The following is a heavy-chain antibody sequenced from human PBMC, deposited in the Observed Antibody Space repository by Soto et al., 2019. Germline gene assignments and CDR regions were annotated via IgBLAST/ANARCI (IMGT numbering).Heavy chain of an antibody. CDR1: GGSFSGYY. V-gene: IGHV4-34*01. CDR3: ARGRGYQLLVRWFDP. Sequence: QVQLQQWGAGLLKPSETLSLTCAVYGGSFSGYYWSWIRQPPGKGLEWIGEINHSGSTNYNPSLKSRVTISVDTSKNQFSLKLSSVTAADTAVYYCARGRGYQLLVRWFDPWGQGTLVTVSS. J-gene: IGHJ5*02. CDR2: INHSGST. D-gene: IGHD2-2*01.